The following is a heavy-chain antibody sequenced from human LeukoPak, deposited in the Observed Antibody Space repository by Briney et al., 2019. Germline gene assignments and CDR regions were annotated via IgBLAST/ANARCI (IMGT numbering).Heavy chain of an antibody. J-gene: IGHJ6*03. CDR1: GFTFSSYA. CDR2: ISGSGGST. V-gene: IGHV3-23*01. CDR3: ARVLRYCSGGNCYSGGLGYMDV. D-gene: IGHD2-15*01. Sequence: GSLRLSCAASGFTFSSYAMSWVRQAPGKGLEWVSAISGSGGSTYYADSVKGRFTISRDNAKSSLFLQMNSLRAEDTAVYYCARVLRYCSGGNCYSGGLGYMDVWGKGTTVTISS.